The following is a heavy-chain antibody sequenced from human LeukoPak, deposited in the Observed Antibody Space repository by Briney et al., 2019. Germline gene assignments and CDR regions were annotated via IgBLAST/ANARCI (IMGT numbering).Heavy chain of an antibody. CDR3: ARAGLPGFDY. Sequence: GSLRLSCAASGFTFSTYPMHWVRQAPGKGLEWVAVMSFDGDSEYYSDSVRGRFTVSRDNAKNSLYLQMNSLRAEDTAVYYCARAGLPGFDYWGQGTLVTVSS. V-gene: IGHV3-30-3*01. D-gene: IGHD2-2*01. CDR1: GFTFSTYP. CDR2: MSFDGDSE. J-gene: IGHJ4*02.